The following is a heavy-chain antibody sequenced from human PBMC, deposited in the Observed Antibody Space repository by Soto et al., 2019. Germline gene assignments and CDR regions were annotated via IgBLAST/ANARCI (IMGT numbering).Heavy chain of an antibody. V-gene: IGHV3-23*01. J-gene: IGHJ5*02. CDR3: AKGIQLWSKANWFDP. CDR2: ISGSGGST. D-gene: IGHD5-18*01. Sequence: EVQLLESGGGLVQPGGSLRLSCAASGFTFSSYAVSWVRQAPGKGLEWGSAISGSGGSTYYADSVKGRFTISRDNSKNTLYLQMNSLRAEDTAVYYCAKGIQLWSKANWFDPWGQGTLVTVSS. CDR1: GFTFSSYA.